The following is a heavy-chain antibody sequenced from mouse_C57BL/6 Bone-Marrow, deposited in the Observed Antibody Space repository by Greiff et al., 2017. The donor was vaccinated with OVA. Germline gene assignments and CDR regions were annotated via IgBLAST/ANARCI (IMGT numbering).Heavy chain of an antibody. J-gene: IGHJ2*01. D-gene: IGHD1-1*01. Sequence: VQVVESGAELVKPGASVKISCKASGYAFISYWMNWVKQRPGKGLEWIGQIYPGDGDTNYNGKFKGKATLTADKSSSTAYMELRSLTSEDSAVYFCARSGSVTTVVATKGYYFDYWGQGTTLTVSS. CDR3: ARSGSVTTVVATKGYYFDY. V-gene: IGHV1-80*01. CDR2: IYPGDGDT. CDR1: GYAFISYW.